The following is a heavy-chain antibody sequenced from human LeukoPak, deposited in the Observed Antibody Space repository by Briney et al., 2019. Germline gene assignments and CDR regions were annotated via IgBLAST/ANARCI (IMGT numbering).Heavy chain of an antibody. CDR3: ARGEEKATITALDS. D-gene: IGHD5-24*01. V-gene: IGHV3-21*01. Sequence: GGSLRLSCAASGFTFSSYDMHWVRQAPGKGLEWVSAISSSSSYIYYADSIKGRFTISRDNAENSLYLQMNSLRAVDTAVYFCARGEEKATITALDSWGQGTLVTVSS. CDR1: GFTFSSYD. J-gene: IGHJ4*02. CDR2: ISSSSSYI.